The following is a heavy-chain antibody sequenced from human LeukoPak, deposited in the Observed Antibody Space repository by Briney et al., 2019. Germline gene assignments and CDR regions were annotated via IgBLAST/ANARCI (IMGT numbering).Heavy chain of an antibody. Sequence: PGESLKISCKGSGYSFTSYWIGWVRQMPGKGMEWMGIIYPGDSDTRYSPSFQGQVTISADKPISTAYLQWSSLKASDTAMYYCARPAYCGGDCYKYYFDYWGQGTLVTVSS. CDR2: IYPGDSDT. CDR1: GYSFTSYW. D-gene: IGHD2-21*02. V-gene: IGHV5-51*01. CDR3: ARPAYCGGDCYKYYFDY. J-gene: IGHJ4*02.